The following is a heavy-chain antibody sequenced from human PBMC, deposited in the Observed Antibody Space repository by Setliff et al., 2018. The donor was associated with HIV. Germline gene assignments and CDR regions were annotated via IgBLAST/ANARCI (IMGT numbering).Heavy chain of an antibody. CDR2: IYSSGTT. Sequence: PSETLSLTCTVSGGPMSGYYWSWLRQSPVKGLEWIGYIYSSGTTNYNPSFKSRVSISLDTSRSQFSLMLSSVTAADTAIYYCARHSGVASPNWFDPWGQGTLVTVSS. CDR3: ARHSGVASPNWFDP. V-gene: IGHV4-4*08. J-gene: IGHJ5*02. D-gene: IGHD3-10*01. CDR1: GGPMSGYY.